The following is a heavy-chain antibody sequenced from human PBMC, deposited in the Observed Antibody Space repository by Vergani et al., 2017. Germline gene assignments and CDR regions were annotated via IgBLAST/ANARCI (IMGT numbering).Heavy chain of an antibody. CDR3: ARVNTETNGHLYYYYYMDV. V-gene: IGHV4-34*01. CDR2: IDHTGRP. CDR1: GGSFTSYH. Sequence: QVQLQQWGGGLLKPSETLSLICVVNGGSFTSYHWTWIRQSPGEGLEWVGDIDHTGRPDYNPSLKSRLTMSVDKSRNRFSLTLNSVTATDTAIYFCARVNTETNGHLYYYYYMDVWGQGTAVTVS. J-gene: IGHJ6*03. D-gene: IGHD4-11*01.